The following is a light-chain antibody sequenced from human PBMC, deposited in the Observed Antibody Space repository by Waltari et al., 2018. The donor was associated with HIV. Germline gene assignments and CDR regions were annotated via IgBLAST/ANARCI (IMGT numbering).Light chain of an antibody. CDR2: DDS. V-gene: IGLV3-21*02. CDR1: NIGSKS. Sequence: SYVLTQPPSVSVVPGQAARITCGENNIGSKSVNWYQQKPGQAPVLVIYDDSDRPSGIPERFSGSNSGNTATLTISRVEGGDEADYYCQVWDSSSDHWVFGGGTKLTVL. CDR3: QVWDSSSDHWV. J-gene: IGLJ3*02.